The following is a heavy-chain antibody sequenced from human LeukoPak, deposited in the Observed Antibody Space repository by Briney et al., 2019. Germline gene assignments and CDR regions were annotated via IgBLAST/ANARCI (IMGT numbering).Heavy chain of an antibody. J-gene: IGHJ2*01. CDR3: ARGFDSSGYYYGGWYFDL. CDR2: IYHSGST. D-gene: IGHD3-22*01. V-gene: IGHV4-38-2*02. Sequence: SETLSLTCTVSGYSISSGYYWGWIRQPPGKGLEWIGSIYHSGSTYYNPSLKSRVTISVDTSKNQFSLKLSSVTAADTAVYYCARGFDSSGYYYGGWYFDLWGRGTLVTVSS. CDR1: GYSISSGYY.